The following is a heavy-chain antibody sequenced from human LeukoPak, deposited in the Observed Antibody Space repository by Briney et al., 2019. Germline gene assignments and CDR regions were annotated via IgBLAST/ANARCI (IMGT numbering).Heavy chain of an antibody. V-gene: IGHV3-74*01. CDR2: INSDGSST. J-gene: IGHJ4*02. CDR1: GFTFSSYW. CDR3: ARDLGLYDYGGNIDF. Sequence: GGSLRLSCAASGFTFSSYWMHWVRQAPGKGLVWVSRINSDGSSTSYADSVKGRFTISRDNAKNTLYLQMNSLRAEDTAVYYCARDLGLYDYGGNIDFWGQGTLVTVSS. D-gene: IGHD4-23*01.